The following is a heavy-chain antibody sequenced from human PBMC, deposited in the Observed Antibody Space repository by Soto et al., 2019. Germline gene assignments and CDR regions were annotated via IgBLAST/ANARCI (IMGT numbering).Heavy chain of an antibody. CDR2: VYFTGTT. CDR3: ASYCHNSDCRHLYYFDY. CDR1: GGSVSNGMYY. Sequence: SETLSLTCTVSGGSVSNGMYYWSWIRQPPGRGLEWIGNVYFTGTTIYNPSLKSRVTMSVDTYKDQFFLKLTSVTAAGTAVYYCASYCHNSDCRHLYYFDYWGLGTLVTVS. D-gene: IGHD1-20*01. J-gene: IGHJ4*02. V-gene: IGHV4-61*01.